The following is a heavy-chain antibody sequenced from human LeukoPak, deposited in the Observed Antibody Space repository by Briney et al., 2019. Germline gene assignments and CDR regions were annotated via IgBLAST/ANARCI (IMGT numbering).Heavy chain of an antibody. V-gene: IGHV1-18*01. CDR3: ARNRAVGYAPGDY. D-gene: IGHD5-12*01. CDR2: ISSYNGNT. J-gene: IGHJ4*02. Sequence: ASVKVSCKASGYTFTSNGISWVRQAPGQGLEWMGWISSYNGNTNYAQKFRGRVTMTTETSTTTVYMELRSLRSDDTAVYYCARNRAVGYAPGDYWGQGTLVTVSS. CDR1: GYTFTSNG.